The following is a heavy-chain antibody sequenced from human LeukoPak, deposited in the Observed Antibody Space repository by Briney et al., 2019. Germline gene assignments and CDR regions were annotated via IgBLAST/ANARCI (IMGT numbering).Heavy chain of an antibody. V-gene: IGHV3-43*02. Sequence: GGSLRLSCAASGYTFSDGAFHWICQAPGKGLEWVSLISGDGGSTFYADSVKGRFTISRDNSKNSLYLQMSSLRSEDTALYYCARDSARSGCHDYWGQGTLVTVSS. D-gene: IGHD6-19*01. CDR3: ARDSARSGCHDY. CDR1: GYTFSDGA. J-gene: IGHJ4*02. CDR2: ISGDGGST.